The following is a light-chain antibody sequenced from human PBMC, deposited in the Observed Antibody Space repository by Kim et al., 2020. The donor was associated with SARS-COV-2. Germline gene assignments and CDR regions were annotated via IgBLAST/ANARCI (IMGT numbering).Light chain of an antibody. CDR3: HQYGTSPYT. CDR1: QSVSTSY. Sequence: EIVLTQSPGSLSLSPGERATLSCRASQSVSTSYIAWYQHQPGQAPRLLIYGTSNRATGIPDRFSGRGSGTDFTLTVTRLQSEDFAVYYCHQYGTSPYTFGQGTSWRS. CDR2: GTS. J-gene: IGKJ2*01. V-gene: IGKV3-20*01.